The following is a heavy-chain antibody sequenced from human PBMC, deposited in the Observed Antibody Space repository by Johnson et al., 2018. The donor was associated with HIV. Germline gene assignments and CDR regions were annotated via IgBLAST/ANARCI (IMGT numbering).Heavy chain of an antibody. J-gene: IGHJ3*02. V-gene: IGHV3-53*01. Sequence: VQLVESGGGLVQPGGSLRLSCAASGFTVSSNYMSWVRQAPGKGLEWVSVIYSGGSPYYADSVTGRFTISRDNSKNTLYLQMNSLRAEDTAVYYCARDGQDRDDAFDIWGQGTMVTVSS. CDR2: IYSGGSP. CDR3: ARDGQDRDDAFDI. CDR1: GFTVSSNY. D-gene: IGHD3-22*01.